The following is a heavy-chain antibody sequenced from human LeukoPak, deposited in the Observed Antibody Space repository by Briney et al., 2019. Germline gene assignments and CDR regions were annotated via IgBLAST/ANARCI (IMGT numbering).Heavy chain of an antibody. CDR3: ARGEYYYDSSGYPYYYMDV. CDR2: INPSGGST. J-gene: IGHJ6*03. D-gene: IGHD3-22*01. Sequence: ASVKVSCKASGYTFTGYYMHWVRQAPGQGLEWMGIINPSGGSTSYAQKFQGRVTMTRDTSTSTVYMELSSLRSEDTAVYYCARGEYYYDSSGYPYYYMDVWGKGTTVTVSS. V-gene: IGHV1-46*01. CDR1: GYTFTGYY.